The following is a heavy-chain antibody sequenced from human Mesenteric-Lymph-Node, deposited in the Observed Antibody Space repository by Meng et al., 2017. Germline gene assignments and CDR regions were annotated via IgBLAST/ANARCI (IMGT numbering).Heavy chain of an antibody. CDR2: INAGNGNT. D-gene: IGHD3-10*01. CDR3: ARDRGDYYGSGILPFDP. CDR1: GYTFTSYA. Sequence: ASVKVSCKASGYTFTSYAMHWVRQAPGQRLEWMGWINAGNGNTKYSQKFQGRVTITRDTSASTAYMELSSLRSEDTAVYYCARDRGDYYGSGILPFDPWGQGTLVTVSS. V-gene: IGHV1-3*01. J-gene: IGHJ5*02.